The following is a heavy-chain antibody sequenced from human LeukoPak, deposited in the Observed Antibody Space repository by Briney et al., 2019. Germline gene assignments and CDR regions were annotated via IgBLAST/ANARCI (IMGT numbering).Heavy chain of an antibody. V-gene: IGHV4-61*02. CDR1: GGSIGSGSYY. Sequence: TLSLTCTVSGGSIGSGSYYWSWIRQSAGKGLEWIGRIYTSGSTNYNPSLKSRVTISVDTSKNQFSLKLSSVTAADTAVYYCAREWSSGWSRRDDAFDIWGQGTMVTVSS. J-gene: IGHJ3*02. D-gene: IGHD6-19*01. CDR3: AREWSSGWSRRDDAFDI. CDR2: IYTSGST.